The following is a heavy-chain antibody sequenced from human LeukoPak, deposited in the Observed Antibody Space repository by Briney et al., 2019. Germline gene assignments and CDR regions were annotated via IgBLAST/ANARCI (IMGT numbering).Heavy chain of an antibody. D-gene: IGHD6-6*01. J-gene: IGHJ6*02. CDR3: ARYIAARGGYYGMDV. CDR1: GFTFRNYG. CDR2: ISSSSSYI. Sequence: PGGSLRLSCAASGFTFRNYGMHWVRQAPGKGLEWVSSISSSSSYIYYADSVKGRFTISRDNAKNSLYLQMNSLRAEDTAVYYCARYIAARGGYYGMDVWGQGTTVTVSS. V-gene: IGHV3-21*01.